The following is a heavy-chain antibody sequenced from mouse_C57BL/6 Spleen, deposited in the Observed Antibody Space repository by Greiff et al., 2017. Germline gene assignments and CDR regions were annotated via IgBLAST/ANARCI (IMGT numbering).Heavy chain of an antibody. Sequence: EVMLVESGGGLVQPGGSLSLSCAASGFTFTDYYMSWVRQPPGKALEWLGFIRNKANGYTTEYSASVKGRFTISRDNSQSILYLQMNALRAEDSATYYCARYYYGSKSAMDYWGQGTSVTVSS. J-gene: IGHJ4*01. CDR1: GFTFTDYY. CDR2: IRNKANGYTT. CDR3: ARYYYGSKSAMDY. V-gene: IGHV7-3*01. D-gene: IGHD1-1*01.